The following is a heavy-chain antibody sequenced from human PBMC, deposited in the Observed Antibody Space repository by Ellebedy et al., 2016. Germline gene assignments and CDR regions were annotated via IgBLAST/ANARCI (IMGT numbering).Heavy chain of an antibody. CDR3: RQGHYADY. CDR2: ISGDGDDT. CDR1: GFTLSDYS. J-gene: IGHJ4*02. V-gene: IGHV3-23*01. Sequence: GESLKISXAASGFTLSDYSMSWVRQAPGKGLEWVSTISGDGDDTHFADSVKGRFTTSRDNSKHTVYLQMNSLRAEDTAVYYCRQGHYADYWGQGTLVTVSS.